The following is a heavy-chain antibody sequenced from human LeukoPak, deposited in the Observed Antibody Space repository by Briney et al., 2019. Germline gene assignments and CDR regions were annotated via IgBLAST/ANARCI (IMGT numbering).Heavy chain of an antibody. CDR1: GGSISSYY. CDR3: ARGAPLWFGELWASFDY. V-gene: IGHV4-59*01. Sequence: SETLSLTCTVSGGSISSYYWSWIRQPPGKGLEWIGYIYYSGSTNYNPSLKSRVTISVDTSENQFSLKLSSVTAADTAVYYCARGAPLWFGELWASFDYWGQGTLVTVSS. CDR2: IYYSGST. D-gene: IGHD3-10*01. J-gene: IGHJ4*02.